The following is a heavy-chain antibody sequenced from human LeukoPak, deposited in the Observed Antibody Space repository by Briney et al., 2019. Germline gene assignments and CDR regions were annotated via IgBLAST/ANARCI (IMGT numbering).Heavy chain of an antibody. Sequence: GGSLRLSCAASGFTFSSYAMHWVRQAPGKGLEWVAVISYDGSNKYYADSVKGRFTISRDNSKNTLYLQMNSLRAEDTAVYYCARDRSYLVVVFWGQGTLVTVSS. J-gene: IGHJ4*02. D-gene: IGHD2-8*02. CDR2: ISYDGSNK. CDR3: ARDRSYLVVVF. V-gene: IGHV3-30-3*01. CDR1: GFTFSSYA.